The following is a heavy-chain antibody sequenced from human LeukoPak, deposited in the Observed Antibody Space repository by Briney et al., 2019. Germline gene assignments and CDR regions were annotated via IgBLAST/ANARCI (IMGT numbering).Heavy chain of an antibody. D-gene: IGHD3-22*01. Sequence: GGSLRLSCAASGFTFSDYYMSWIRQASGKGLEWVSYISSSGSTIYYADSVKGRFTISRDNAKNSLYLQMNSLRAEDTAVYYCARPPGSSGYYYPFDYWGQGTLVTVSS. CDR2: ISSSGSTI. CDR1: GFTFSDYY. V-gene: IGHV3-11*04. CDR3: ARPPGSSGYYYPFDY. J-gene: IGHJ4*02.